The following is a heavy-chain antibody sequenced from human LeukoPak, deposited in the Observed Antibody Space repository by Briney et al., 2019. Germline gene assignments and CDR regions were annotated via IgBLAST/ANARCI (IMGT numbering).Heavy chain of an antibody. Sequence: GGSLRLSCAASGFTFDDYGMSWVRQAPGKGLEWVANIKQDGSEKYYVDSVKGRFTISRDNAKNSLYLQMNSLRAGDTAVYYCARGGWLPDYWGQGTLVTVSS. CDR2: IKQDGSEK. CDR3: ARGGWLPDY. J-gene: IGHJ4*02. CDR1: GFTFDDYG. D-gene: IGHD3-22*01. V-gene: IGHV3-7*01.